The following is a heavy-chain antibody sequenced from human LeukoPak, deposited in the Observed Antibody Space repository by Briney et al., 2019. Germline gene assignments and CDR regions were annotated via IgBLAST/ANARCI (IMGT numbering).Heavy chain of an antibody. CDR3: ARSYGSGSSYGMDV. CDR1: GGSISSGGYY. J-gene: IGHJ6*04. Sequence: SETLSLTCTVSGGSISSGGYYWSWIRQHPGKDLEWIGYIYYSGSTYYNPSLKSRVTISVDTSKNQFSLKLSSVTAADTAVYYCARSYGSGSSYGMDVWGKGTTVTVSS. V-gene: IGHV4-31*03. CDR2: IYYSGST. D-gene: IGHD3-10*01.